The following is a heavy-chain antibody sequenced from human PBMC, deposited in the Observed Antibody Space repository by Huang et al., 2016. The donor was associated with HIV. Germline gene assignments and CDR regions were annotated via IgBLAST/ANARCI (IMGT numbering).Heavy chain of an antibody. J-gene: IGHJ4*02. CDR1: GGSIKSRNYY. V-gene: IGHV4-39*01. CDR3: ARRQGSGYYFYFDY. Sequence: QLQLQESGPGLVKPSDTLSLTCTISGGSIKSRNYYWGWVRQAPGKGLEWIGEIYYSGSPYYNPSLRSRVSLSVDTSKNQVTLKVNAVIAADTAVYYCARRQGSGYYFYFDYWGRGIPVTVSA. CDR2: IYYSGSP. D-gene: IGHD3-22*01.